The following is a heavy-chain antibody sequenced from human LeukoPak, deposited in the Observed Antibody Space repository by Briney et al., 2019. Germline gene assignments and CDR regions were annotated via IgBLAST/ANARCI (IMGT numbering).Heavy chain of an antibody. J-gene: IGHJ4*02. V-gene: IGHV1-8*01. D-gene: IGHD1-26*01. CDR2: MNPNSGNT. CDR3: ARGARGAGSYFPDY. Sequence: ASVKVSFKASGYTFASYDINWVRQATGQGLEWMGWMNPNSGNTGYAQKFQGRVTMTRDTSISTVYMELSSLTSDDTAVYFCARGARGAGSYFPDYWGQGTPVTVSS. CDR1: GYTFASYD.